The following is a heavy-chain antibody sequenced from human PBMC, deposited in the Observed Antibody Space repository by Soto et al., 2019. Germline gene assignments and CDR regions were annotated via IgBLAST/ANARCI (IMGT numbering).Heavy chain of an antibody. Sequence: PGGSLRLSCAASGFTFSSYGMNWVRQAPGKGLEWGSYISSSSSTRYYADSVKGRFTISRDNAKNSLYLQMNSLRDEDTAVYYCVRDRGPYSSSNFDYLGQGTLVTVSS. CDR1: GFTFSSYG. D-gene: IGHD6-13*01. CDR3: VRDRGPYSSSNFDY. CDR2: ISSSSSTR. V-gene: IGHV3-48*02. J-gene: IGHJ4*02.